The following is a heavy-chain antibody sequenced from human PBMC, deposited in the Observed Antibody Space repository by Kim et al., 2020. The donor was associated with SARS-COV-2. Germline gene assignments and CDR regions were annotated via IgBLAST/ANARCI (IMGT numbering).Heavy chain of an antibody. Sequence: GGSLRLSCITSGLNFDDYAMSWFRQAPGKGLEWVAFIRSKRYGETKEYAASVKGRFIISRDDSKRIAYLQMNGLKTEDTAVYYCTSGPYYYDRAAYYHDYWGQGTLVTVSS. V-gene: IGHV3-49*03. CDR3: TSGPYYYDRAAYYHDY. D-gene: IGHD3-22*01. CDR1: GLNFDDYA. CDR2: IRSKRYGETK. J-gene: IGHJ4*02.